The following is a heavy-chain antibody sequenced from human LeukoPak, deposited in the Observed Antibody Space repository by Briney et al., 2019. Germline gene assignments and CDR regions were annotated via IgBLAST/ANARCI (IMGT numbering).Heavy chain of an antibody. Sequence: WASVKVSCKASGYTFTSYGISWVRQAPGQGLEWMGWINPNSGGTNYAQKFQGRVTMTRDTSISTAYMELSRLRSDDTAVYYCARACTYCGGDCFDYWGQGTLVTVSS. CDR2: INPNSGGT. V-gene: IGHV1-2*02. CDR1: GYTFTSYG. CDR3: ARACTYCGGDCFDY. D-gene: IGHD2-21*01. J-gene: IGHJ4*02.